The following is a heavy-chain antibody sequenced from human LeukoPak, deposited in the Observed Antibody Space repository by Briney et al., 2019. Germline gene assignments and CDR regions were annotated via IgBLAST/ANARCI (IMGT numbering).Heavy chain of an antibody. CDR3: ARDLGLY. Sequence: PGGSLRLSCAASGFTFSSYAMHWVRQAPGKGLEWVAVISYDGSSKYYADSVKGRFTISRDNSKNTLYLQMNSLRAEDTAVYYCARDLGLYWGQGTLVTVSS. CDR2: ISYDGSSK. D-gene: IGHD3/OR15-3a*01. CDR1: GFTFSSYA. J-gene: IGHJ4*02. V-gene: IGHV3-30-3*01.